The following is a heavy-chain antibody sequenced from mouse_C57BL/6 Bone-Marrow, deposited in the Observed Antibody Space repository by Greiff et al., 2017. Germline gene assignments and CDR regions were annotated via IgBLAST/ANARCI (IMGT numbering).Heavy chain of an antibody. D-gene: IGHD1-1*01. Sequence: VQLQQSGAELVRPGTSVKVSCKASGYAFTNYLIEWVKQRPGQGLEWIGVINPGSGGTNYNEKFKGKATLTADKSSSTAYMQLSSLTSEDSAVYFCARGYYYGIGYCDVWGTGTTVTVSS. V-gene: IGHV1-54*01. CDR1: GYAFTNYL. CDR2: INPGSGGT. CDR3: ARGYYYGIGYCDV. J-gene: IGHJ1*03.